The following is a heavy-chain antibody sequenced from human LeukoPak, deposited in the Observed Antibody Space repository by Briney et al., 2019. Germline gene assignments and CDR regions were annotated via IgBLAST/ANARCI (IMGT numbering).Heavy chain of an antibody. V-gene: IGHV3-53*05. J-gene: IGHJ4*02. CDR1: GFTFSSNY. D-gene: IGHD6-13*01. Sequence: GGSLRLSCAASGFTFSSNYMSWVRQAPGKGLEWVSVIYSGGSTYYSDSVKGRFTISRDNSKNTLYLQMNSLRGDDTAVYYCAKLFKAYSSTWIDYWGQGNLVTVSS. CDR2: IYSGGST. CDR3: AKLFKAYSSTWIDY.